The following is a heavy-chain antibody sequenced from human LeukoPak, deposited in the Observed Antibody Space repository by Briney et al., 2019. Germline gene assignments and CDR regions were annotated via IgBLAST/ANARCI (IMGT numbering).Heavy chain of an antibody. CDR1: GDSISTSSYY. CDR2: MDHRVAT. Sequence: SETLSLTCTVSGDSISTSSYYWGWIRQPPGKGLEWIGSMDHRVATYYNPSLKSRITTSVDTSKNQFSLKLNSVSAADTAVYYCARTGVTEGCLDYWGQGTLVTVSS. V-gene: IGHV4-39*01. D-gene: IGHD7-27*01. J-gene: IGHJ4*02. CDR3: ARTGVTEGCLDY.